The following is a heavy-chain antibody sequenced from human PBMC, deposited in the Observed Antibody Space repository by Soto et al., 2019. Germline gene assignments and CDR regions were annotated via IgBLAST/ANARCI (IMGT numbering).Heavy chain of an antibody. J-gene: IGHJ6*02. V-gene: IGHV3-23*01. D-gene: IGHD1-26*01. CDR1: GFTFSSYA. Sequence: GGSLRLSCAAAGFTFSSYAMNWVRQAPGKGLEWVSSIGSSGDRTYYADSVKGRFTISRDKSKSTRFLHLSSLRTEDTAVYFCAEYAPAWDLSGMDVWGQGTTVTVAS. CDR2: IGSSGDRT. CDR3: AEYAPAWDLSGMDV.